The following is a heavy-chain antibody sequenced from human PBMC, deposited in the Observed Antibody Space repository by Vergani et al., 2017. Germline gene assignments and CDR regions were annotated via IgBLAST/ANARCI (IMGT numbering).Heavy chain of an antibody. CDR1: GFTFSSYA. CDR2: ISGRGGST. J-gene: IGHJ3*02. CDR3: AKDYYYDSSGYYYADAFDI. V-gene: IGHV3-23*01. D-gene: IGHD3-22*01. Sequence: VQLLGSGGGLVQPGGSLRLSCAASGFTFSSYAMSWVRQAPGKGLEWVSAISGRGGSTYYADSVKGRFTISRDNSKNTRYLQMNSLRAEDTAVYYCAKDYYYDSSGYYYADAFDIWGQGTMVTVSS.